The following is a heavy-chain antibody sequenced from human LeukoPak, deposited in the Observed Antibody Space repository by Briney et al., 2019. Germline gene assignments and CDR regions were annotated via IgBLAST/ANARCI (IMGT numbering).Heavy chain of an antibody. CDR1: GGTFSSYA. CDR2: IIPIFGTA. CDR3: ARHVDSNYPFDY. D-gene: IGHD4-11*01. V-gene: IGHV1-69*13. Sequence: AASVKVSCKASGGTFSSYAISWVRQAPGQGLEWMGGIIPIFGTANYAQMFQGRVTITADESTSTAYMELSSLRSEDTAVYYCARHVDSNYPFDYWGQGTLVTVSS. J-gene: IGHJ4*02.